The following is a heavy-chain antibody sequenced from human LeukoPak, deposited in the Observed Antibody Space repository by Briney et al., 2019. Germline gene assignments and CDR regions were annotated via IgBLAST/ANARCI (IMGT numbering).Heavy chain of an antibody. D-gene: IGHD2-21*01. J-gene: IGHJ6*02. CDR1: GGSFSGYY. Sequence: PSETLSLTCAVYGGSFSGYYWSWIRQPPGKGLEWIGGINHSGSTNYNPSLKSRVTISVDTSKSQFSLKLSSVTAADTAVYYCARGGVIAYYYYGMDVWGQGTTVTVSS. CDR2: INHSGST. CDR3: ARGGVIAYYYYGMDV. V-gene: IGHV4-34*01.